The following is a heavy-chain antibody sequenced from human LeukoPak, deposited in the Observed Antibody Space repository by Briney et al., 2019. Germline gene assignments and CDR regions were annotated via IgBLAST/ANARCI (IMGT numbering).Heavy chain of an antibody. CDR3: ARGHRYDILTGYYPDPNFDY. Sequence: GGSLRLSCAASGFTFSNYEMNWVRQAPGKGLEWVSYISSSGSTIYYADSVKGRFTISRDNAKNSLYLQMNSLRAEDTAVYYCARGHRYDILTGYYPDPNFDYWGQGTLVTVSS. V-gene: IGHV3-48*03. CDR1: GFTFSNYE. CDR2: ISSSGSTI. D-gene: IGHD3-9*01. J-gene: IGHJ4*02.